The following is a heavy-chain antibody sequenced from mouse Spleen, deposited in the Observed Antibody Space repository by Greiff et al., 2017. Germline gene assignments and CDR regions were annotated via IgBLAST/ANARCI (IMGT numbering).Heavy chain of an antibody. CDR2: ISSGGSYT. Sequence: EVQGVESGGGLVKPGGSLKLSCAASGFTFSSYAMSWVRQTPEKRLEWVATISSGGSYTYYPDSVKGRFTISRDNAKNTLYLQMSSLRSVDTAMYYCARTGKGEGFDYWGQGTTLTVSS. CDR3: ARTGKGEGFDY. V-gene: IGHV5-9-3*01. J-gene: IGHJ2*01. CDR1: GFTFSSYA.